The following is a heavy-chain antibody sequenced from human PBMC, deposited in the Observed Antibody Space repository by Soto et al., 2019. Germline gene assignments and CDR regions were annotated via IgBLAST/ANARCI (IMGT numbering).Heavy chain of an antibody. CDR2: IDPSDSYT. J-gene: IGHJ4*02. CDR1: GYSFTSYW. V-gene: IGHV5-10-1*01. Sequence: GESLKISCKGSGYSFTSYWISWVRQMPGKGLEWMGRIDPSDSYTNYSPSFQGHVTISADKSISTAYLQWSSLKASYTAMYYCATAYDSSGYYPFYWGQGTLVTVSS. D-gene: IGHD3-22*01. CDR3: ATAYDSSGYYPFY.